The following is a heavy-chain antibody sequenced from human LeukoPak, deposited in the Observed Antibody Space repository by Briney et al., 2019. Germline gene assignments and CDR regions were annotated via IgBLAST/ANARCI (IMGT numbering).Heavy chain of an antibody. D-gene: IGHD5-18*01. Sequence: PSETLSLTCTVSGGSISSYYWSWIRQPPGKGLEWIGYIYYSGSTNYNPSLKSRVTISVDTSKNQFSLKLSSVTAADTAVYYCVRRIRYSYGIGFDPWGQGTLVTVSS. CDR2: IYYSGST. CDR3: VRRIRYSYGIGFDP. J-gene: IGHJ5*02. V-gene: IGHV4-59*01. CDR1: GGSISSYY.